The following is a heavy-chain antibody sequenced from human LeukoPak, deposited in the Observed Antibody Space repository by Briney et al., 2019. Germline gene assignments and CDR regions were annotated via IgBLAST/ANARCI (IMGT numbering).Heavy chain of an antibody. Sequence: GASVKVSCKASGYPFTGYYMHWVRQAPGQGLEWMGWINPNSGGTNYAQKFQGRVTMTRDTSISAAYMELSRLRSDDTAVYYCARSGYSYGYSDYWGQGTLVTVSS. J-gene: IGHJ4*02. V-gene: IGHV1-2*02. CDR2: INPNSGGT. CDR1: GYPFTGYY. D-gene: IGHD5-18*01. CDR3: ARSGYSYGYSDY.